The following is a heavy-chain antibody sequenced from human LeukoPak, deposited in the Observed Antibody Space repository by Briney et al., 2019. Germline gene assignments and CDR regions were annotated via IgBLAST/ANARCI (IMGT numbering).Heavy chain of an antibody. V-gene: IGHV4-59*01. J-gene: IGHJ6*02. Sequence: SETLSLTCTVSGGSISSYYWGWIRQPPGKGLEWIGYIYYSGSTNYNPSLKSRVTISVDTSKNQFSLKLSSVTAADTAVYYCARGHYYHLTGALAWGPKRTVKDYYNGMDVWGQGTTVTVS. CDR3: ARGHYYHLTGALAWGPKRTVKDYYNGMDV. CDR2: IYYSGST. CDR1: GGSISSYY. D-gene: IGHD3-10*01.